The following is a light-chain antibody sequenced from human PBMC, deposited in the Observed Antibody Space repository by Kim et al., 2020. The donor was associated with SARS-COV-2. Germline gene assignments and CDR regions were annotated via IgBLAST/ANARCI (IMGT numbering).Light chain of an antibody. CDR3: TSWDDSLDVVV. Sequence: QLVLTQPPSASGTPGQRVIISCSGRSSNIQSNTVNWYQQLPGTAPKLLIYRNDQRPSGVPGRFSGSKSGTSASLAITGLQSEDEAHYYCTSWDDSLDVVVFGGGTQLTVL. J-gene: IGLJ2*01. V-gene: IGLV1-44*01. CDR2: RND. CDR1: SSNIQSNT.